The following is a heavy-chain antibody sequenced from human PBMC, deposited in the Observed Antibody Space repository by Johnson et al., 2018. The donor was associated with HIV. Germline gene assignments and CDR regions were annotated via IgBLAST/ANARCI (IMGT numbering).Heavy chain of an antibody. Sequence: VQLVESGGGVVQPGRSLGLSCAASGFTFSSYTMQWVRQAPGKGLEWVAVMSYDGISEYNADSVKGRFTISRDNSKNTLYLQMNRLRADDTAVYYCARGLGLQQIDIWGQGTMVSVSS. CDR1: GFTFSSYT. CDR3: ARGLGLQQIDI. V-gene: IGHV3-30*04. J-gene: IGHJ3*02. CDR2: MSYDGISE. D-gene: IGHD3-16*01.